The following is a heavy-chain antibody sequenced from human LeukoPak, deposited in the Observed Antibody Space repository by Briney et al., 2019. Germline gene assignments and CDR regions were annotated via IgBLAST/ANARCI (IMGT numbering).Heavy chain of an antibody. D-gene: IGHD6-6*01. CDR2: INHSGST. CDR1: GGSFSGYY. CDR3: ARGGKSIAARPPYYYGMDV. V-gene: IGHV4-34*01. Sequence: DPSETLSFTGAVYGGSFSGYYWSWIRQPPGKGLEWIGEINHSGSTNYNPSLKSRVTISVDTSKSQFSLKLSSVTAADTAVYYCARGGKSIAARPPYYYGMDVWGQGTTVTVSS. J-gene: IGHJ6*02.